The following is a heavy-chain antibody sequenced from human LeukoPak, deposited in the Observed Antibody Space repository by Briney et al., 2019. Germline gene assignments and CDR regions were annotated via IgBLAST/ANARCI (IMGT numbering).Heavy chain of an antibody. V-gene: IGHV3-21*01. CDR2: ISSSGSYI. J-gene: IGHJ4*02. CDR1: GFTFGSYS. CDR3: ARDPGYCTASTWYSMPFDN. D-gene: IGHD2-15*01. Sequence: PGGSLRLSCAASGFTFGSYSLNWVRQAPGKGLEWVSSISSSGSYIHYADSVKGRFSISRDNAKNSLYLQMHSLSAEDTAVYYCARDPGYCTASTWYSMPFDNWGQGTLVTVSS.